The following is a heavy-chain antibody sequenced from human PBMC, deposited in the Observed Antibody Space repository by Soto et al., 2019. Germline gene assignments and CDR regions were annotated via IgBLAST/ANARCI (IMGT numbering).Heavy chain of an antibody. Sequence: EVQLLESGGGFVQPGGSLRLSCAASGFTFSNYAMSWVRQAPGKGLEWVSAITAYGDSTHYADSVKGRFTISRDSPKNTLYLQKDSLRAEDTAVYYCAKDPLWYHSDWYPPPEFHPWGEGTLVTDAS. V-gene: IGHV3-23*01. CDR1: GFTFSNYA. CDR2: ITAYGDST. CDR3: AKDPLWYHSDWYPPPEFHP. J-gene: IGHJ5*02. D-gene: IGHD6-19*01.